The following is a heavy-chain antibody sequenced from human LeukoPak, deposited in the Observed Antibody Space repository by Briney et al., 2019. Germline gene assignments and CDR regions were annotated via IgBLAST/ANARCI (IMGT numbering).Heavy chain of an antibody. CDR3: ARGVGSGSSRDYYYMDV. D-gene: IGHD3-10*01. CDR2: ISSSGSTI. V-gene: IGHV3-48*03. Sequence: GGSLRLSCAASGFTFSSYEMNWVRQAPGKGLEWVSYISSSGSTIYYADSVKGRFTISRDNAKNSLYLQMNSLRAEDMAVYYCARGVGSGSSRDYYYMDVWGKGTTVTISS. J-gene: IGHJ6*03. CDR1: GFTFSSYE.